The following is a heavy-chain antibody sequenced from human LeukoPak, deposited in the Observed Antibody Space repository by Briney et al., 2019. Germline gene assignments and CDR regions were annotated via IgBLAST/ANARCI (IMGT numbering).Heavy chain of an antibody. J-gene: IGHJ4*02. V-gene: IGHV3-21*01. CDR1: GFTFSGSA. Sequence: GGSLRLSCAASGFTFSGSAIHWVRQSAGKGLEWVSSISSSSSYIYYADSVKGRFTISRDNAKNSLYLQMKSLRAEDTAVYYCARDPDGSEAYFDYWGQGTLVTVSS. D-gene: IGHD5-24*01. CDR3: ARDPDGSEAYFDY. CDR2: ISSSSSYI.